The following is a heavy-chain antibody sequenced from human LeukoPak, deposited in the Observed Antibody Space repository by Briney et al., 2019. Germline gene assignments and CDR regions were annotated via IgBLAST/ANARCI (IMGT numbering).Heavy chain of an antibody. D-gene: IGHD1-26*01. J-gene: IGHJ6*03. CDR3: ARSPIVGATPFYYYYYYMDV. CDR1: GDSVSSNRVA. CDR2: TCYRSKRYS. V-gene: IGHV6-1*01. Sequence: SQTLSLPCAISGDSVSSNRVAWNWIRQSPSRGLEWLGRTCYRSKRYSEYVASVKSRITINPDTSKNQFSLQLSSVTPEDSAVYYCARSPIVGATPFYYYYYYMDVWGKGTTVTVSS.